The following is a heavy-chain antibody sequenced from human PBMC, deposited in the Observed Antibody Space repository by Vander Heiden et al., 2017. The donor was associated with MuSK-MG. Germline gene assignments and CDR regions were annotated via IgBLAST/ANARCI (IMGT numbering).Heavy chain of an antibody. CDR1: GFTFRIYA. V-gene: IGHV3-23*01. D-gene: IGHD3-16*01. CDR3: AKGRSGVLTPLVVDS. Sequence: VPLLESGGGLVQPGGSLRLSCVASGFTFRIYAMSWVRQATGKGMEWVSGIRGSGDSTYYAESVKGRFTISRDNSKNTLYLQMNSLRAEDTAIYYCAKGRSGVLTPLVVDSWGQGTLVTVSS. CDR2: IRGSGDST. J-gene: IGHJ4*02.